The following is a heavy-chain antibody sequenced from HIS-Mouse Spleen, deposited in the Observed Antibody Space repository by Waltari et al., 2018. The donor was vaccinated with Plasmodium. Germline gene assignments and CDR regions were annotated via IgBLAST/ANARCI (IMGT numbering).Heavy chain of an antibody. V-gene: IGHV3-53*01. CDR2: IYSGGST. D-gene: IGHD6-6*01. Sequence: EVQLVESGGGLIQPGGSLRLSCAASGFTVSCNYLSWVRQDPGKGLEWVSVIYSGGSTYYADSVKGRFTISRDNSKNTLYLRMNSLRAEDTAVYYCARGMKSSSSAFDIWGQGTMVTVSS. CDR1: GFTVSCNY. J-gene: IGHJ3*02. CDR3: ARGMKSSSSAFDI.